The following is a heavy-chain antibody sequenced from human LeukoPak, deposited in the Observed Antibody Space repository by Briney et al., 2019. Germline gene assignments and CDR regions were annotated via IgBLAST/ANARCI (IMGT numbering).Heavy chain of an antibody. V-gene: IGHV3-48*02. CDR1: GFTFSSYS. D-gene: IGHD1-26*01. J-gene: IGHJ4*02. CDR2: ITASGTAM. Sequence: PGGSLRLSCAASGFTFSSYSMNWVRQAPGKGLEWVSHITASGTAMFYADSVKGRSTISRDNAKNSLYLQMNSLRDEHTAVYYCASSGSYRFDYWGQGTLVTVSS. CDR3: ASSGSYRFDY.